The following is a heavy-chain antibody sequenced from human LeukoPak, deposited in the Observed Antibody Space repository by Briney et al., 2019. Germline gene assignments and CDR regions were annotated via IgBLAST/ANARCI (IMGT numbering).Heavy chain of an antibody. CDR1: GFTFSSYA. CDR3: AKDLHSKVVITTLDAFDI. V-gene: IGHV3-23*01. J-gene: IGHJ3*02. D-gene: IGHD3-22*01. Sequence: GGSLRLSCAASGFTFSSYAMSWVRQAPGKGLEWVSAISGSGGSTYYADSVKGRFTISRDNSKNTLYLQMNSLRAEDTAVYYCAKDLHSKVVITTLDAFDIWGQGTMVTVSS. CDR2: ISGSGGST.